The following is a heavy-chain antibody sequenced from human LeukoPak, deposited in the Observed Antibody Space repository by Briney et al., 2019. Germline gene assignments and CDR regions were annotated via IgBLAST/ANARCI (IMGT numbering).Heavy chain of an antibody. CDR1: GFTFSSYS. V-gene: IGHV3-21*01. CDR2: ISSSSSYI. J-gene: IGHJ5*02. Sequence: GGSLRLSCAASGFTFSSYSMNWVRQAPGKGLEWASSISSSSSYIYYADSVKGRFTISRDNSKNTLHLQMNSLRAEDTAVYYCARDWSGIVVVVAATPAFSWFDPWGQGTLVTVSS. CDR3: ARDWSGIVVVVAATPAFSWFDP. D-gene: IGHD2-15*01.